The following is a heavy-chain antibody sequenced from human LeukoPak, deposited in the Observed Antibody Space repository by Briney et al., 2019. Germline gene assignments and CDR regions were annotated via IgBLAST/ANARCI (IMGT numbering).Heavy chain of an antibody. Sequence: GASVKVSCKASAYTFTSYYIHWVRQAPGQGLEWLGLINPTDDSTSYAQKFRGRVTVTRDTSTSTVYMELSSLRSEDTAVYYCAREGDGCKKFWAQGILVTVSS. CDR3: AREGDGCKKF. CDR1: AYTFTSYY. D-gene: IGHD5-24*01. V-gene: IGHV1-46*01. J-gene: IGHJ4*02. CDR2: INPTDDST.